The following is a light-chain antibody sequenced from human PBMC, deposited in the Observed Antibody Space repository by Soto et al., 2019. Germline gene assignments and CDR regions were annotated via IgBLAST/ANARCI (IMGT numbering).Light chain of an antibody. Sequence: ELVLTQSPATLSASPGERAALSCRASESVGSNLAWYQQKPGQAPRLLIYGASTRATGIPARFSGSGSGTEFTPTISSLQSEDFAVYYCQQYNNWPSLGQGTRLEIK. V-gene: IGKV3-15*01. J-gene: IGKJ5*01. CDR2: GAS. CDR1: ESVGSN. CDR3: QQYNNWPS.